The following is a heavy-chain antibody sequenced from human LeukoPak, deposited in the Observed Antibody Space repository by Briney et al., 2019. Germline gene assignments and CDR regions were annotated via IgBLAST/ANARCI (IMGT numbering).Heavy chain of an antibody. CDR3: ALDSEYSNYVGYFHH. D-gene: IGHD4-11*01. CDR1: GFSLSTSRVG. Sequence: SGXXLVXPTQTLTLTCTFSGFSLSTSRVGVGWIRQPPGKALEWLALIYWNDDKRYSPSLKNRLTITKDTSKNQVVLTMTNMDPVDTATYYCALDSEYSNYVGYFHHWGQGTLVTVSS. V-gene: IGHV2-5*01. CDR2: IYWNDDK. J-gene: IGHJ1*01.